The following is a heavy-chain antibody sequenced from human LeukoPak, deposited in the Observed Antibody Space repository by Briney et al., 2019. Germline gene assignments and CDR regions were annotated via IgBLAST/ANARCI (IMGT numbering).Heavy chain of an antibody. CDR2: ISTTDYI. Sequence: GRTLRLSCAASGFTFSNYAMHWVRHAPGKGLEWVSSISTTDYIYYADSLKGRFTISRDNAKNSLYLQMNSLRAEDTAVYYCARIGAGSSRDYWDQGTLVTVSS. J-gene: IGHJ4*02. CDR3: ARIGAGSSRDY. V-gene: IGHV3-21*01. D-gene: IGHD6-13*01. CDR1: GFTFSNYA.